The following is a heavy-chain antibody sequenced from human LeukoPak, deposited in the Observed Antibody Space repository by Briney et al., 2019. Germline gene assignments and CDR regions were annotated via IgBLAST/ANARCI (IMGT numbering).Heavy chain of an antibody. CDR3: ASTPLRFLEWLPSV. CDR2: IYYSGST. J-gene: IGHJ4*02. V-gene: IGHV4-59*01. D-gene: IGHD3-3*01. CDR1: GGSISNYY. Sequence: SETLSLTCTVSGGSISNYYWSWIRQPPGKGLEWIGYIYYSGSTNYNPSLKSRVTISIDTSKKLFSLKLTSVTAADTAVYYCASTPLRFLEWLPSVWGQGTLVTVSS.